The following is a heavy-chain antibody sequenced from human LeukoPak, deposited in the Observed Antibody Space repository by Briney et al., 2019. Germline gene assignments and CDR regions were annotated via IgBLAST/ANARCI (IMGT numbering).Heavy chain of an antibody. D-gene: IGHD6-19*01. CDR2: ISHSGST. V-gene: IGHV4-34*01. CDR1: GGSFSGYY. J-gene: IGHJ3*02. Sequence: SETLPLTCAVYGGSFSGYYWSWIRQPPGKGLEWIGEISHSGSTNYNPSLKSRVTISVDTSKNQFSLKLSSVTAADTAVYYCARLYSSGWYNDAFDIWGQGTMVTVSS. CDR3: ARLYSSGWYNDAFDI.